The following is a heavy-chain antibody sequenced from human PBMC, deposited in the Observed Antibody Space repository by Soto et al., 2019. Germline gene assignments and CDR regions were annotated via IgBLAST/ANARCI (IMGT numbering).Heavy chain of an antibody. V-gene: IGHV1-18*01. CDR2: INTSNDNK. CDR3: ARDTTIFGAADARTYYYYYGMDV. D-gene: IGHD3-3*01. CDR1: GYTFTNYG. J-gene: IGHJ6*02. Sequence: GASVTVSCKASGYTFTNYGISWVRQAPGEGLEWVGWINTSNDNKLYAQKLQGRLTLTTDTSTSTAYMDLTTLRSEYTAVYYSARDTTIFGAADARTYYYYYGMDVWGQGTTVNVSS.